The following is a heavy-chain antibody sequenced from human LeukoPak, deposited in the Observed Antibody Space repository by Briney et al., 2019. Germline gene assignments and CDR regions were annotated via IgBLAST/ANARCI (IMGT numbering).Heavy chain of an antibody. CDR3: ARTIPDSSGYYYSDY. V-gene: IGHV4-59*08. D-gene: IGHD3-22*01. J-gene: IGHJ4*02. CDR1: GGSISSYY. Sequence: SETLSLTCTVSGGSISSYYWSWIRQPPGKELEWIGYIYYSGRTYYNPSLKSRVTISVDTSKNQFSLSLSSVTAADTAVYYCARTIPDSSGYYYSDYWDQGTLVTVSS. CDR2: IYYSGRT.